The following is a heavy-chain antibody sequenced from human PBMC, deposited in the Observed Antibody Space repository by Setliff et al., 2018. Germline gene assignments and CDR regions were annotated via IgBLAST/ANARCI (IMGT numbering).Heavy chain of an antibody. CDR3: ARAPSGTGFYHFFSYMDV. CDR2: IRPLRGDT. J-gene: IGHJ6*03. Sequence: ASVKVSCKASGYIFSAYHVHWVRQAPGQGPEWVGCIRPLRGDTRSAQKFQGRLTMTGDASINTAFMELTGLTSDDTAVYYCARAPSGTGFYHFFSYMDVWGKGTTVTVSS. CDR1: GYIFSAYH. D-gene: IGHD1-7*01. V-gene: IGHV1-2*02.